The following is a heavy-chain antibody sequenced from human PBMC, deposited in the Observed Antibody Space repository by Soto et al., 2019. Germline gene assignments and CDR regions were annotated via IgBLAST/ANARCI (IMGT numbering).Heavy chain of an antibody. Sequence: QVQLVQSGAEVKKSGASVKVSCKASGYTFTSHDINWVRQATGQGLEWRGWMNPNSGNTGYAQKFQGRVTMTRNNSISTAYMELSSLRSEDTAVYYCARWDYGDYARFDYWGQGTLVTVSS. J-gene: IGHJ4*02. V-gene: IGHV1-8*01. D-gene: IGHD4-17*01. CDR3: ARWDYGDYARFDY. CDR2: MNPNSGNT. CDR1: GYTFTSHD.